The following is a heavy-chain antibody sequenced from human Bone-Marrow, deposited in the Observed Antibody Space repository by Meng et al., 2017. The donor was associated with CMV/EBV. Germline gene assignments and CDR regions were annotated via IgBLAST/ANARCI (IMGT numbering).Heavy chain of an antibody. CDR2: ISGSGGST. CDR3: AKDQEWVATINVRYYYYGMDV. V-gene: IGHV3-23*01. J-gene: IGHJ6*02. Sequence: GGSLRLSCAASGFTFDDYGMSWVRQAPGKGLEWVSAISGSGGSTYYADSVKGRFTISRDNSKNTLYLQMNSLRAEDTAVYYCAKDQEWVATINVRYYYYGMDVWGQGTTVTVSS. D-gene: IGHD5-12*01. CDR1: GFTFDDYG.